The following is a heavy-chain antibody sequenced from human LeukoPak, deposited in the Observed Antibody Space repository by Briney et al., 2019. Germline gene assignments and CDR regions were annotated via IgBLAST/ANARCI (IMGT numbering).Heavy chain of an antibody. D-gene: IGHD3-22*01. CDR3: ARSFGDRSGYFPQPLSFDP. J-gene: IGHJ5*02. Sequence: GGSLRLSCAASGFTFSSYAMSWVRQAPGKGLEWVSFIYSDNTHYSDSVKGRFTISRDNSKNTLYLQMYSLRAEDTAVYYCARSFGDRSGYFPQPLSFDPWGQGTLVAVSS. CDR1: GFTFSSYA. CDR2: IYSDNT. V-gene: IGHV3-53*01.